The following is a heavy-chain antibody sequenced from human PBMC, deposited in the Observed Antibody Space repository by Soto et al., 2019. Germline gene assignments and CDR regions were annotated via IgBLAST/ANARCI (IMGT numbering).Heavy chain of an antibody. Sequence: VGSLRLSCAASGFTFSSYDMHWVRQATGKGLEWVSAIGTAGDTYYPGSVKGRFTISRENAKNSLYLQMNSLRAEDTAVYYCAKDAGYCSGGSCYYFDYWGQGTLVTVSS. CDR1: GFTFSSYD. J-gene: IGHJ4*02. D-gene: IGHD2-15*01. CDR3: AKDAGYCSGGSCYYFDY. CDR2: IGTAGDT. V-gene: IGHV3-13*01.